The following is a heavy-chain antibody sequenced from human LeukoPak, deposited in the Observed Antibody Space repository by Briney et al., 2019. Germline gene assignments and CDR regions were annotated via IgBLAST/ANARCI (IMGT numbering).Heavy chain of an antibody. CDR1: EYTFTNNY. J-gene: IGHJ4*02. V-gene: IGHV1-2*02. D-gene: IGHD5-24*01. CDR2: INPNSGGT. Sequence: DSLNLSCTASEYTFTNNYMCWLLQDPPQGLEEMRGINPNSGGTNYAQKFQGRVTMTRDTSISTAYMELSRLRSDDTAVYYCARDRGRDGYIFDYWGQGTLVTVSS. CDR3: ARDRGRDGYIFDY.